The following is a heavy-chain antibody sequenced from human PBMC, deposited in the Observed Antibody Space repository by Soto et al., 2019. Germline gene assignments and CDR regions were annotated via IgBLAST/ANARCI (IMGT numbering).Heavy chain of an antibody. V-gene: IGHV1-46*01. J-gene: IGHJ5*02. CDR2: INPNGGST. CDR1: GYTFTSYY. Sequence: ASVKVSCKASGYTFTSYYMHWVRQAPGQGLEWMGIINPNGGSTNYAQKLQGRVTMTTDTSTSTAYMELRSLRSDDTAVYYCARDRESVVVVAAGWFDPWGQGTLVTVSS. D-gene: IGHD2-15*01. CDR3: ARDRESVVVVAAGWFDP.